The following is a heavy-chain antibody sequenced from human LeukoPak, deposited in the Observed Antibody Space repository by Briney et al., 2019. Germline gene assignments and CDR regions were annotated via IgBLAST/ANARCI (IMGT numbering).Heavy chain of an antibody. Sequence: GRSLRLSCAASGFTFSSYGMHWVRQAPGKGLEWVAVISYDGCNKYYADSVKGRFTISRDNSKSTLYLQMNSLRAEDTAVYYCAKDMGIAAAGTDLGVDPWGQGTLVTVSS. CDR1: GFTFSSYG. D-gene: IGHD6-13*01. J-gene: IGHJ5*02. CDR3: AKDMGIAAAGTDLGVDP. V-gene: IGHV3-30*18. CDR2: ISYDGCNK.